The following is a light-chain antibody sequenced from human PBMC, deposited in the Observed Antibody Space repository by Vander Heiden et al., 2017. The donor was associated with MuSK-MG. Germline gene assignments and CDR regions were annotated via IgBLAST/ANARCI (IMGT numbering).Light chain of an antibody. Sequence: QSSLTQPSSGSGFPGPSITIFCTGTSSDVGSYNLVSWYQHHPGKAPKLMIYEVDKRPSGVSNRFSGSKSGNTASLTISGLQSEDEADYYCCSYVDSSTLEVFGGGTKLTVL. J-gene: IGLJ3*02. CDR1: SSDVGSYNL. CDR2: EVD. V-gene: IGLV2-23*02. CDR3: CSYVDSSTLEV.